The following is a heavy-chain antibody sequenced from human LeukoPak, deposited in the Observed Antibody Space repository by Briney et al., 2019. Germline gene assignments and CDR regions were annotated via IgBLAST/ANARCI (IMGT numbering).Heavy chain of an antibody. Sequence: GGSLRLSCAASGFTFSSYSMNWVRQAPGKGLEWVSSISSSSSYIYYADSVKGRFTISRDNAKNSLYLQMNSLRAEDTAVYYCARTSGSYRNFDYWGQETLVTVSS. CDR1: GFTFSSYS. CDR3: ARTSGSYRNFDY. J-gene: IGHJ4*02. D-gene: IGHD1-26*01. V-gene: IGHV3-21*01. CDR2: ISSSSSYI.